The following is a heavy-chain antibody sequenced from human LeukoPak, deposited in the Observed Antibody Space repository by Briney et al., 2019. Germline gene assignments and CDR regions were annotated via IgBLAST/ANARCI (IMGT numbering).Heavy chain of an antibody. J-gene: IGHJ4*02. V-gene: IGHV1-69*05. CDR1: GGTFSSYA. CDR2: IIPIFGTA. D-gene: IGHD5-18*01. CDR3: AREFVPEVDTAMVFDY. Sequence: SVRVSCKASGGTFSSYAISWVRQAPGQGLEWMGRIIPIFGTANYAQKFQGRVTITTDESTSTAYMELSSLRSEDTAVYYCAREFVPEVDTAMVFDYWGQGTLVTVSS.